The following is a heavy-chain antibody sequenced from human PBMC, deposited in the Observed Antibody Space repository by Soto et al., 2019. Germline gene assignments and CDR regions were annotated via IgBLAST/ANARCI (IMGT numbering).Heavy chain of an antibody. Sequence: LRLSCAASGFTFGNYWMSWVRQAPGKGPEWVANIKQDGSERNYVDSVKGRFTTSRDNAENSLYLQMNSLRVEDTGVYYCASARHIGPWGQGTLVTVSS. J-gene: IGHJ5*02. D-gene: IGHD2-21*01. V-gene: IGHV3-7*01. CDR3: ASARHIGP. CDR1: GFTFGNYW. CDR2: IKQDGSER.